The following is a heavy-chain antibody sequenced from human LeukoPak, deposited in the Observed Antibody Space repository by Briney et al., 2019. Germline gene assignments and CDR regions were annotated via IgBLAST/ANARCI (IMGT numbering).Heavy chain of an antibody. J-gene: IGHJ3*02. D-gene: IGHD1-26*01. CDR2: IIPIFGTA. CDR1: GGTFSSYA. V-gene: IGHV1-69*05. Sequence: SVKVSCKASGGTFSSYAISWVRQAPGQGLEWMGGIIPIFGTANYAQKFQGRVTITTDESTSTAYMELSSLRSEDTAVYYCARDNGSYFRAFDIWGQGTMVTVSS. CDR3: ARDNGSYFRAFDI.